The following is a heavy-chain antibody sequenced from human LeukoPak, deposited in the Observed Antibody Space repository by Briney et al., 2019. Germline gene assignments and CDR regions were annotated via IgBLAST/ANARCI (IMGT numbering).Heavy chain of an antibody. CDR2: MNPNSGNT. D-gene: IGHD2-2*01. CDR3: ARYCSSTSCNADD. J-gene: IGHJ4*02. Sequence: GASVKVSCKSSGYTFTSYDINWVRQATGQGLEWMGWMNPNSGNTGYAQKFQGRVTMTRNTSISTAYMELSSLRSEDTAVYYCARYCSSTSCNADDWGQGTLVTVSS. V-gene: IGHV1-8*01. CDR1: GYTFTSYD.